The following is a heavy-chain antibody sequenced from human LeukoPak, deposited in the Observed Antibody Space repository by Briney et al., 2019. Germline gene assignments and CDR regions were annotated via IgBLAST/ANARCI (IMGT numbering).Heavy chain of an antibody. CDR3: TRDLGLTMIRGVIVY. CDR2: IKSKGDGETI. CDR1: GFTFTNAW. Sequence: KPGGSLRLSCAASGFTFTNAWMSWVRQAPGEGLEWVGRIKSKGDGETIDNAAPVKGRFTMSRDDSKATLYLQMNSLKAEDTAVYYCTRDLGLTMIRGVIVYWGQGALVTVSS. D-gene: IGHD3-10*01. V-gene: IGHV3-15*01. J-gene: IGHJ4*02.